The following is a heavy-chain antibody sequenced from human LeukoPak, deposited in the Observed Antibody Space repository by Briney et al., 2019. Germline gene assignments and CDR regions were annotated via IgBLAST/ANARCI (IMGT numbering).Heavy chain of an antibody. J-gene: IGHJ4*02. V-gene: IGHV3-53*01. CDR2: IYTGGIT. Sequence: GGSLRLSCAASGFSISSHFMTWVRQAPERGLEWASVIYTGGITHYADSVAGRFTISRDISKNSLYLQMNNLRVEDTAVYYCARDQVTSGGGLDYWGQGTLVIVSS. CDR1: GFSISSHF. D-gene: IGHD4-11*01. CDR3: ARDQVTSGGGLDY.